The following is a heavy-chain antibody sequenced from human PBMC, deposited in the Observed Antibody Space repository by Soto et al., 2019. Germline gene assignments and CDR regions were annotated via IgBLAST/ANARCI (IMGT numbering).Heavy chain of an antibody. CDR2: INHNGST. Sequence: SETLSLTCAVYGGSFSGYYWSWIRQPPGKGLEWIGEINHNGSTNYNPSLKSRVTISVDTSKNQFSLKLSSVTAADTAVYYCASINSSGWYRFDYWGQGTLVTVSS. CDR1: GGSFSGYY. J-gene: IGHJ4*02. CDR3: ASINSSGWYRFDY. D-gene: IGHD6-19*01. V-gene: IGHV4-34*01.